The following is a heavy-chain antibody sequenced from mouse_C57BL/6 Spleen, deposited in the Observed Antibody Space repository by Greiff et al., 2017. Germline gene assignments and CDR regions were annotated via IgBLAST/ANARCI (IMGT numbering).Heavy chain of an antibody. CDR3: AKGRSFY. Sequence: QVQLQQSGAELVKPGASVKLSCKASGYTITSYCMHWVKQRPGPGLEWIGMIHPNSGSTNYNQKFKSKATLTADNSSSPAYMQLSSLTSEDSAVCYCAKGRSFYWGQGTTLTVSS. D-gene: IGHD3-3*01. CDR2: IHPNSGST. CDR1: GYTITSYC. J-gene: IGHJ2*01. V-gene: IGHV1-64*01.